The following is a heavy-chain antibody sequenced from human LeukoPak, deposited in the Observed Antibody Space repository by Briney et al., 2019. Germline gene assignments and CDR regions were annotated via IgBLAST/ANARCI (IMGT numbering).Heavy chain of an antibody. J-gene: IGHJ4*02. D-gene: IGHD3-10*01. CDR1: GGSISSGDYY. V-gene: IGHV4-30-4*08. CDR3: ARDSSWFYFEY. Sequence: PSQTLSLTCTVSGGSISSGDYYWSWIRQPPGKGLEWIGYIYYIGSTYYNPSLKSRVTISVDTSKKQFSLKLSSVTAADTAVCYCARDSSWFYFEYWGQGTLVTVSS. CDR2: IYYIGST.